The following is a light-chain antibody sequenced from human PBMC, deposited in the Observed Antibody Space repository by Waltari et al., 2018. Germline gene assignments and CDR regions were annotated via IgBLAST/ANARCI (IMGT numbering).Light chain of an antibody. CDR1: QSVLYSSNDTNY. CDR3: QKDCGSPSLT. CDR2: WAS. J-gene: IGKJ4*01. Sequence: DIVMTQSPDSLAVSLGERATINCKSSQSVLYSSNDTNYLAWYQQKTGQPPKLLIYWASHRVSGVPGRISVGGSGTDCTLSVSRLQAEDVAVCVFQKDCGSPSLTFGGGTKVEIK. V-gene: IGKV4-1*01.